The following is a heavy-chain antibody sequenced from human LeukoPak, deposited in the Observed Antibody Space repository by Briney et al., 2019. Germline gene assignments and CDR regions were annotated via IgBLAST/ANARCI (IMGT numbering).Heavy chain of an antibody. D-gene: IGHD5-24*01. Sequence: SVKVSCKASGGTFSSYAISWVRQAPGQGLEWMGGIIPIFGTANYAQEFQGRVTITTDESTSIAYMELSSLRSEDTAVYYCARGRWLQPWGYFDYWGQGTLVTVSS. CDR3: ARGRWLQPWGYFDY. J-gene: IGHJ4*02. V-gene: IGHV1-69*05. CDR1: GGTFSSYA. CDR2: IIPIFGTA.